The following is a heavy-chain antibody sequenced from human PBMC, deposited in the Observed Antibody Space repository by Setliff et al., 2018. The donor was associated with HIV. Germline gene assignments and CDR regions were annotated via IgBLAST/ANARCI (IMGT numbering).Heavy chain of an antibody. J-gene: IGHJ4*02. CDR2: VYYTGST. V-gene: IGHV4-59*01. CDR3: ARVPLSSPSRPGGYFDY. CDR1: SDSIRFYY. Sequence: SETLSLTCTVSSDSIRFYYWTWIRQPPGKGLEWIGNVYYTGSTNYNPSLKSRITISIDTSKSQFSLKLTSVAAADTAVYYCARVPLSSPSRPGGYFDYWGQGTLVTVSS. D-gene: IGHD3-16*01.